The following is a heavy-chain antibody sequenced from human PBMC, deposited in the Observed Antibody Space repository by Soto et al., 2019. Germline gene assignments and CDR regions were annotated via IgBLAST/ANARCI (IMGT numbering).Heavy chain of an antibody. CDR3: VRALGAAAAL. D-gene: IGHD6-25*01. CDR1: GFTFSSYS. V-gene: IGHV3-7*01. Sequence: GXSLRRSCTASGFTFSSYSINWVHQAPGKGLEWVANVKEDGRQTYYAGSVKGRFSISRDNAKNSLFLQMNSLRVEDTAVYYCVRALGAAAALWGQGTLVTVSS. J-gene: IGHJ4*02. CDR2: VKEDGRQT.